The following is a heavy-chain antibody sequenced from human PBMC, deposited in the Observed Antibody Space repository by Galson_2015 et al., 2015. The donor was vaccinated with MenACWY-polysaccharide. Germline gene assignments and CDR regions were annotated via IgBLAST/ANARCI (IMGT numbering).Heavy chain of an antibody. CDR3: AKEGPHTVTTPGERYYFDY. CDR1: GFTFDDYG. CDR2: INWNGGST. V-gene: IGHV3-20*04. J-gene: IGHJ4*02. Sequence: SLRLSCAASGFTFDDYGMSWVRQAPGKGLEWVSGINWNGGSTGYADSVKGRFTISRDNAKNSLYLQMNSLRAEDTAVYYCAKEGPHTVTTPGERYYFDYWGQGTLVTVSS. D-gene: IGHD4-17*01.